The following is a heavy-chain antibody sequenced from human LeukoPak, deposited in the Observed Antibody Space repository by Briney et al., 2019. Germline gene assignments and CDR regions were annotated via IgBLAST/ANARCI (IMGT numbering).Heavy chain of an antibody. CDR2: VIPTLEIA. CDR3: ARVVYHDSSPYFARSIPTADY. V-gene: IGHV1-69*04. CDR1: GANFSTSS. Sequence: SVKVSCKASGANFSTSSFSRVRQAPGQGLEWMGRVIPTLEIAHYAQKFQGRVTITADKSTSTTYMELSSLRSEDTAIYFCARVVYHDSSPYFARSIPTADYWGQGTLVTVSS. J-gene: IGHJ4*02. D-gene: IGHD3-22*01.